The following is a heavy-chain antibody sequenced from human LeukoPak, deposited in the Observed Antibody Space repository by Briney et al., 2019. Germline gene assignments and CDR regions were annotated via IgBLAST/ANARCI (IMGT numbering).Heavy chain of an antibody. CDR3: ASQSLPNYDIWASVFDP. J-gene: IGHJ5*02. D-gene: IGHD3-9*01. Sequence: SETLSLTCTVSGGSISSSSYYWGWIRQPPGKGLEWIGSIYYSGSTYYNPSLKSRVTISVDTSKNQFSLKLSSVTAADTAVYYCASQSLPNYDIWASVFDPWAREPWSPSPQ. V-gene: IGHV4-39*01. CDR1: GGSISSSSYY. CDR2: IYYSGST.